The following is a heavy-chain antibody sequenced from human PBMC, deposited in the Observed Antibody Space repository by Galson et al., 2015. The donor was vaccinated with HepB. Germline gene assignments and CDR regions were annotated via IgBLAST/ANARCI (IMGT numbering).Heavy chain of an antibody. CDR3: AGTGIVVVPAAHFPDETSRGNMDV. CDR2: ISSSGSTI. Sequence: SLRLSCAASGFTFSSYEMNWVRQAPGKGLEWVSYISSSGSTIYYADSVKGRFTISRDNAKNSLYLQMNSLRAEDTAVYYCAGTGIVVVPAAHFPDETSRGNMDVWGQETTVTVSS. V-gene: IGHV3-48*03. D-gene: IGHD2-2*01. CDR1: GFTFSSYE. J-gene: IGHJ6*02.